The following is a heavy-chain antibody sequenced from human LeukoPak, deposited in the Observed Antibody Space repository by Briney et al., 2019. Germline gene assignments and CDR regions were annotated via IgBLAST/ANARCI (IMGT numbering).Heavy chain of an antibody. CDR1: GGSIRSGGFS. V-gene: IGHV4-31*03. CDR3: ARENDYDSRSFDY. Sequence: SQTLSLTCTVSGGSIRSGGFSWSWIRQHPGKGLEWIGYIYYSGSTNYNPSLKSRVTISVDTSKNQFSLKLSSVTAADTAVYYCARENDYDSRSFDYWGQGTLVTVSS. J-gene: IGHJ4*02. CDR2: IYYSGST. D-gene: IGHD3-22*01.